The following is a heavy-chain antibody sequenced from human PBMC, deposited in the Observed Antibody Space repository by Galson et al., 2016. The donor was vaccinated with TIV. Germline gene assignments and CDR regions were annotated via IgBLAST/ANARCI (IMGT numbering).Heavy chain of an antibody. CDR3: AKDVSGLPFRGVTVDI. J-gene: IGHJ3*02. D-gene: IGHD2-21*02. CDR1: GFIFSNYA. V-gene: IGHV3-23*01. CDR2: VSASGIST. Sequence: SLRLSCAASGFIFSNYAMSWVRQAPGKGLEWVAAVSASGISTYYVDSVKGRFTISRDNSKNSLDLQMNRLGAEDTAVYYCAKDVSGLPFRGVTVDIWGQGTMVTVSS.